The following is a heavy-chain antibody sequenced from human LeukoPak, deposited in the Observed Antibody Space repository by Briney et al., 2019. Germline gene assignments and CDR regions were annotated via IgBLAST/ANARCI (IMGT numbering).Heavy chain of an antibody. CDR1: GFTFSSYG. J-gene: IGHJ5*02. D-gene: IGHD1-7*01. CDR2: ISYDGSNK. V-gene: IGHV3-30*03. CDR3: ARDTSGTHWFDP. Sequence: GGSLRLSCAASGFTFSSYGMHWVRQAPGKGLEWVAVISYDGSNKYYADSVKGRFTISRDNTKNSLYLQMNSLRAEDTAVYYCARDTSGTHWFDPWGQGTLVTVSS.